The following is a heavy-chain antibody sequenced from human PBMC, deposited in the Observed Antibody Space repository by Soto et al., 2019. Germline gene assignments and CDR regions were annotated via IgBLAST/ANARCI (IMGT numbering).Heavy chain of an antibody. CDR1: GGTLSSYV. V-gene: IGHV1-69*01. CDR3: ARDPGQGCSGESCYYS. D-gene: IGHD2-15*01. Sequence: QVQLVQSAAEVKKPGSSVKVSCKASGGTLSSYVISWVRQAPGQGLEWMGGIIPIFGTTTYGEKFQGRVTITTDESTSTSSVDLRRLKSEDTDVYYCARDPGQGCSGESCYYSWGQGTLVTVSS. J-gene: IGHJ4*02. CDR2: IIPIFGTT.